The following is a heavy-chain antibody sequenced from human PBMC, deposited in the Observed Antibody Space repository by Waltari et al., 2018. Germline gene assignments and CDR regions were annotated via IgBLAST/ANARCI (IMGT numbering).Heavy chain of an antibody. J-gene: IGHJ4*02. Sequence: QVQLQQWGAGLLKPSETLSLTCAVYGGSFSGYYWSWIRQPPGKGLEWIGEINHNGSTNYNPSLNSRVTISVDTSKNQFSLKLSSVTAADTAVYYCARGSDGSGSYYPFYFDYWGQGTLVTVSS. CDR1: GGSFSGYY. D-gene: IGHD3-10*01. CDR3: ARGSDGSGSYYPFYFDY. CDR2: INHNGST. V-gene: IGHV4-34*01.